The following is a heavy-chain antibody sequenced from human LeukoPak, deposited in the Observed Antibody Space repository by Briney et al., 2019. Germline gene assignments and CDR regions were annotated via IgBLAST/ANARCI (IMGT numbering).Heavy chain of an antibody. Sequence: GGSLRLSCAASGFTFSGSALHWVRQASGKGLEWVGRIRSTANGYATAYAASVKGRFTISRDDSKNTAYLQMDSLKTEDTAVYYCTTERYYYDSSGYYPLLYFDYWGQGTLVTVSS. CDR1: GFTFSGSA. J-gene: IGHJ4*02. CDR2: IRSTANGYAT. CDR3: TTERYYYDSSGYYPLLYFDY. D-gene: IGHD3-22*01. V-gene: IGHV3-73*01.